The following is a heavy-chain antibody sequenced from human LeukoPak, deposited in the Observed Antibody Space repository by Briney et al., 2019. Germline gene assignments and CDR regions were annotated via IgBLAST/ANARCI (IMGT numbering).Heavy chain of an antibody. V-gene: IGHV1-58*01. CDR2: ILVGSGNT. D-gene: IGHD2-2*01. CDR1: GFTFTSTA. Sequence: SVKVSCKASGFTFTSTAVQWVRQARGQRHEWIGWILVGSGNTNYAQMFQERVTLTWDVSTSTAYMVLSSLRSEDTAIYYCASDPPYTSSSAWWGQGTLVTVSS. J-gene: IGHJ4*02. CDR3: ASDPPYTSSSAW.